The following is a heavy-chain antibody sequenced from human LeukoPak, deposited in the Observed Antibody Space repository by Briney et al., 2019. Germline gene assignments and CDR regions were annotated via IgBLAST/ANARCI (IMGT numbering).Heavy chain of an antibody. CDR2: ISAYNGNT. D-gene: IGHD2-2*02. CDR3: ARALYCSSTSCYTVHWYFDL. J-gene: IGHJ2*01. V-gene: IGHV1-18*01. Sequence: GASVKVSCKASGYTFTSYGISWVRQAPAQGLEWMGWISAYNGNTNYAQKLQGRVTMTTDTSTSTAYMELRSLRSDDTAVYYCARALYCSSTSCYTVHWYFDLWGRGTLVTVSS. CDR1: GYTFTSYG.